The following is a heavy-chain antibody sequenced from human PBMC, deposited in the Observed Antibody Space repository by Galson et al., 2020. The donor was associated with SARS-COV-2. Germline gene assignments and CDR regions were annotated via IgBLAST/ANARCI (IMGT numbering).Heavy chain of an antibody. V-gene: IGHV4-38-2*01. CDR3: ARQGVNMIVLVTVPGWFFDL. CDR2: IYPSGST. CDR1: GYSISTTNY. J-gene: IGHJ2*01. D-gene: IGHD3-22*01. Sequence: SETLSLTCPVSGYSISTTNYWGWVRQPPGKGLEWIGSIYPSGSTYYNPSLKSRVTISLDTSRNQFSLTLHSVTAADTALYYCARQGVNMIVLVTVPGWFFDLWGRGTLVSVSS.